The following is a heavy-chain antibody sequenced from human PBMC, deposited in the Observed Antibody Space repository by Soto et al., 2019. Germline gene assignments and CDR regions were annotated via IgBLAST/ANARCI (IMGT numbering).Heavy chain of an antibody. CDR1: EFTFSTYW. V-gene: IGHV3-74*01. J-gene: IGHJ4*02. D-gene: IGHD2-15*01. CDR2: INSDGSST. Sequence: GGSLRLSCEASEFTFSTYWMHWVRQAPGKGLVWVARINSDGSSTSYADSVKGRFTISRDNAKNTLYLQMNSLRAEDTAVYYCARYCSGGSCHVRTLDYWGQGTLVTVSS. CDR3: ARYCSGGSCHVRTLDY.